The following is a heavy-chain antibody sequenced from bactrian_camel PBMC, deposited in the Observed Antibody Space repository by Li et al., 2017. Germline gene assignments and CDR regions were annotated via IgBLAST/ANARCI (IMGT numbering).Heavy chain of an antibody. Sequence: VQLVESGGGSALAGGSVRLSCAASGYTFNTYSWFRQAPGNEREGVAAIYTGGGSTYYADSVKGRFTVSQDRGKNTVYLQMNALKPEDSAMYYCAAEAGRMRGRACNLLNGPDFSHWGQGTQVTVS. CDR3: AAEAGRMRGRACNLLNGPDFSH. CDR1: GYTFNTY. CDR2: IYTGGGST. D-gene: IGHD1*01. V-gene: IGHV3S40*01. J-gene: IGHJ6*01.